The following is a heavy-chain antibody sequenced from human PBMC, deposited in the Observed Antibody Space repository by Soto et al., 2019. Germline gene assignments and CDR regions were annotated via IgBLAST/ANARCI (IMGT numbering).Heavy chain of an antibody. CDR2: IYYSGST. V-gene: IGHV4-59*01. CDR3: AREIPYWFDS. CDR1: GGSISSYY. D-gene: IGHD2-21*01. Sequence: SETLSLTWTVSGGSISSYYWSWIRQPPGKGLEWIGDIYYSGSTKYNPSLKSRITISIYTSKSQFSLKLTSVTAADTAVYYCAREIPYWFDSWGQGTPVTVSS. J-gene: IGHJ5*01.